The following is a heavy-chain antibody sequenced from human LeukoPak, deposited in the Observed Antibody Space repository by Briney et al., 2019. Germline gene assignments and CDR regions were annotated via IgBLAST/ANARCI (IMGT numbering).Heavy chain of an antibody. J-gene: IGHJ4*02. D-gene: IGHD2-2*01. CDR1: GFTFSSYA. CDR2: ISGGGGST. CDR3: AKGSDIVVVPAAQTPDY. V-gene: IGHV3-23*01. Sequence: GGSLRLSCAASGFTFSSYAMSWVRQAPGKGLEWVSAISGGGGSTYYADSVKGRFTISRDNSKNTLYLQMNSLRAEDTAVYYCAKGSDIVVVPAAQTPDYWGQGTLVTVSS.